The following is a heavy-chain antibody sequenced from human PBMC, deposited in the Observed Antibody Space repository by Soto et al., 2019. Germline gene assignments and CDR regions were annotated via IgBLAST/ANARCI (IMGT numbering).Heavy chain of an antibody. D-gene: IGHD3-9*01. V-gene: IGHV1-24*01. J-gene: IGHJ5*02. Sequence: ASVNVSCKVSGYTLTELSMHWVRQAPGKGLEWMGGFDPEDGETIYAQKFQGRVTMTEDTSTDTAYMELSSLRSEDTAVYYCATVPPEWYYDILPAWGQGTLVTVSS. CDR2: FDPEDGET. CDR1: GYTLTELS. CDR3: ATVPPEWYYDILPA.